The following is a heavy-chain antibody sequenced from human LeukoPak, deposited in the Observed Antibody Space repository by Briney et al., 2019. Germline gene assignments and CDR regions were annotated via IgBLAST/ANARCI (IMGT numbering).Heavy chain of an antibody. D-gene: IGHD3-22*01. CDR3: AKDMRYDSSGYFDY. CDR1: GLTFGNYG. V-gene: IGHV3-23*01. J-gene: IGHJ4*02. Sequence: PGGSLRLSCVASGLTFGNYGMNWVRQAPGKGLEWVSAISGTGGRTYFADSVKGRFTISRDNSKNTLYLQMNSLRAEDTAVYYCAKDMRYDSSGYFDYWGQGTLVTVSS. CDR2: ISGTGGRT.